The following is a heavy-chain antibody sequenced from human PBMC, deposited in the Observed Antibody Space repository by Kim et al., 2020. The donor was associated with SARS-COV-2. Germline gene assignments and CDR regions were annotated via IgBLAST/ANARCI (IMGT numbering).Heavy chain of an antibody. CDR2: ISYDGSNK. J-gene: IGHJ4*02. CDR1: GFTFSSYG. Sequence: GGSLRLSCAASGFTFSSYGMHWVRQAPGKGLEWVAVISYDGSNKYYADSVKGRFTISRDNSKNTLYLQMNSLRAEDTAVYYCAKSPHGSGSNAFDYWGQGTLVTVSS. CDR3: AKSPHGSGSNAFDY. V-gene: IGHV3-30*18. D-gene: IGHD3-10*01.